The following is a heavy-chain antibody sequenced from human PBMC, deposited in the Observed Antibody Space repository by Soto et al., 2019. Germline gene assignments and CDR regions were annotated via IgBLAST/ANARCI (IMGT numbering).Heavy chain of an antibody. Sequence: SETLYLTCAVSGGSISSGGYSWSWIRQPPGKGLEWIGYIYHSGSTYYNPSLKSRVTISVDRSKNQFSLKLSSVTAADTAVYYCARTLYSYGPRFDYWGQGTLVTVSS. CDR1: GGSISSGGYS. D-gene: IGHD5-18*01. V-gene: IGHV4-30-2*01. CDR2: IYHSGST. J-gene: IGHJ4*02. CDR3: ARTLYSYGPRFDY.